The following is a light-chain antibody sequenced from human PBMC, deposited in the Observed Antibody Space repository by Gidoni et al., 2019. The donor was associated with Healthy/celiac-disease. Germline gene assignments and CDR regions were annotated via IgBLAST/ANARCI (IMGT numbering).Light chain of an antibody. CDR3: QQRSNWWIT. Sequence: EIVLTQSPATLSLSPGERATLSCRASQSVSSYLAWYQQKPGQAPRLLIYDASTRATGVPARFSGSGSGTDFSLTIISLEPEDFSVSYCQQRSNWWITFGQGTRLEIK. CDR1: QSVSSY. J-gene: IGKJ5*01. V-gene: IGKV3-11*01. CDR2: DAS.